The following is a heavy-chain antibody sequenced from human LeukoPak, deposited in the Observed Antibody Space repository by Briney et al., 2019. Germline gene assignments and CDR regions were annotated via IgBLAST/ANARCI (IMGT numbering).Heavy chain of an antibody. Sequence: GGSLRLSCAASGFTFSSYAMNWVRQAPGKGLEWVSAISGSGGNTYYADSVKGRFTISRDNSKNTLYLQMNNLRAEDTALYYCAKAPHSGSYQYYFDYWGQGTLVTVSS. CDR3: AKAPHSGSYQYYFDY. V-gene: IGHV3-23*01. CDR2: ISGSGGNT. D-gene: IGHD1-26*01. J-gene: IGHJ4*02. CDR1: GFTFSSYA.